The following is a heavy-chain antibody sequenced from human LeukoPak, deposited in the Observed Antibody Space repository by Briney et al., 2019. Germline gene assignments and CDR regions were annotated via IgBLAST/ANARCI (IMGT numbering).Heavy chain of an antibody. Sequence: GGSLRLSCAASGFTVSSSYMSWVRQAPGKGLEWVSVIYSGGRTYYTDSVKGRFTISRDNSKNALYLQMNSLRAEDTAVYYCAINFRSAYYFFDFWGQGILVTVSS. J-gene: IGHJ4*02. V-gene: IGHV3-53*01. D-gene: IGHD3-3*01. CDR2: IYSGGRT. CDR1: GFTVSSSY. CDR3: AINFRSAYYFFDF.